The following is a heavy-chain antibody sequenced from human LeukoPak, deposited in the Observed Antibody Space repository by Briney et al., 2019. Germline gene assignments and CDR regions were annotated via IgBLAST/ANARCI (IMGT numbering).Heavy chain of an antibody. CDR1: GGSMSSYY. Sequence: SETLSLTCTVSGGSMSSYYWSWIRQPPGKGLEWIAYIYYSGTTNYNPSLKSRVTISVDTSKNQFSLKLRSVTAADTAVYYCARGVYIAAAQYGYWGQGTLVTVSS. J-gene: IGHJ4*02. CDR2: IYYSGTT. D-gene: IGHD6-13*01. CDR3: ARGVYIAAAQYGY. V-gene: IGHV4-59*01.